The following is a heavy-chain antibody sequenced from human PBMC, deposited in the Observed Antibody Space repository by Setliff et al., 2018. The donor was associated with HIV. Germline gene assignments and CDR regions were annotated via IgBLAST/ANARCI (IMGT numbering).Heavy chain of an antibody. V-gene: IGHV3-23*01. CDR2: IYGSSGST. CDR3: AKGQDGLRYNWFDP. CDR1: GFTFISYS. Sequence: GGSLRLSCAASGFTFISYSIHWVRQAPGKGLEWVSAIYGSSGSTSYADSVKGRFTISRDNSKNMLYLQMNSLRAEDTAVYYCAKGQDGLRYNWFDPWGHGTLVTVSS. J-gene: IGHJ5*02.